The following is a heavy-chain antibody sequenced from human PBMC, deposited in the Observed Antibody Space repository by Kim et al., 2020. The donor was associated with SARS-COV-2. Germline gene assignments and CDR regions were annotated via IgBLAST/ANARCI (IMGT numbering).Heavy chain of an antibody. CDR1: GFTFSSYS. CDR3: ARDRSAAWFGEYDLIY. D-gene: IGHD3-10*01. J-gene: IGHJ4*02. V-gene: IGHV3-48*02. CDR2: ISSSSSTI. Sequence: GGSLRLSCAASGFTFSSYSMNWVRQAPGKGLEWVSYISSSSSTIYYADSVKGRFTISRDNAKNSLYLQMNSLRDEDTAVYYCARDRSAAWFGEYDLIYWGQGTLVTVSS.